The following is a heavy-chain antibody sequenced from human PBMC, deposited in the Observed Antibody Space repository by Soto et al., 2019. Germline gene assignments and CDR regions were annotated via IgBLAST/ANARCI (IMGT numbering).Heavy chain of an antibody. CDR3: ARDRGIAVAGNTKFDS. J-gene: IGHJ4*02. V-gene: IGHV1-69*13. Sequence: SVKVSCKASGGTFSSYAISWVRQAPGQGLEWMRGIIPIFGTANYAQKFRGRGTITADESTSTAYMELSSLRSEDTAVYYCARDRGIAVAGNTKFDSWGQGTLVTVS. CDR1: GGTFSSYA. CDR2: IIPIFGTA. D-gene: IGHD6-19*01.